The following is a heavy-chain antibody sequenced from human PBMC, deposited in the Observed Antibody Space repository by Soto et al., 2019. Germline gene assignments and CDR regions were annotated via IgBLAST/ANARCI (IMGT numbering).Heavy chain of an antibody. V-gene: IGHV5-51*01. CDR2: IYPGDSDT. CDR1: GYSFTSYW. CDR3: ASSHVLRFLEWSADAFDI. Sequence: KKIGESLKISCKGSGYSFTSYWIGWVRQMPGKGLEWMGIIYPGDSDTRYSPSFQGQVTISADKSISTAYLQWSSLKASDTAMYYCASSHVLRFLEWSADAFDIWGQGTMVTVSS. D-gene: IGHD3-3*01. J-gene: IGHJ3*02.